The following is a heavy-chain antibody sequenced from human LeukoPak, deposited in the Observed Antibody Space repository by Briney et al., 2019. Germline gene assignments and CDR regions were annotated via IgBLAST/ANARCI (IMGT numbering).Heavy chain of an antibody. J-gene: IGHJ4*02. Sequence: SSETLSLTCIVSSGSISGYYWSWIRQPPGKGLEWVGYISYSGSTNYNPSLKSRVTISVDTSKSQFSLKLSSVTAADTAVYYCARAASRSSFFDYWGQGTLVTVSS. V-gene: IGHV4-59*01. CDR1: SGSISGYY. CDR3: ARAASRSSFFDY. D-gene: IGHD6-6*01. CDR2: ISYSGST.